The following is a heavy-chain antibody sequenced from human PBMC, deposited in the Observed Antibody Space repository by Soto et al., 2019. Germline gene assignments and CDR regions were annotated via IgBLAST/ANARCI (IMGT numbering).Heavy chain of an antibody. CDR1: GYTFTGYY. CDR3: ARGVYYGSGSHPGWFDP. CDR2: INPNSGGT. V-gene: IGHV1-2*02. J-gene: IGHJ5*02. D-gene: IGHD3-10*01. Sequence: QVQLVQSGAEVKKPGASVKVSCKASGYTFTGYYMHWVRQAPGQGLEWMGWINPNSGGTNYAQKFQGRVTMTRDTSIRTAYMELSRLRSDDTAVYYCARGVYYGSGSHPGWFDPWGQGTLVTVSS.